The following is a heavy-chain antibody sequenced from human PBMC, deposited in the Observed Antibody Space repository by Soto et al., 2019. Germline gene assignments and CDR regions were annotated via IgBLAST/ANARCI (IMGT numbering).Heavy chain of an antibody. D-gene: IGHD3-10*01. Sequence: DVQLLESGGHLVQPGGSLRLSCAASGFTFSSYAMNWVRQAPGKGLEWVSSVSAGGDMTYYSDSVKGRFTISRDNSNNALFLQMNSLRIEDTGLYYCARGDRGGSGSPASYYYSGLDVWGQGTTVIIS. J-gene: IGHJ6*02. CDR2: VSAGGDMT. CDR3: ARGDRGGSGSPASYYYSGLDV. V-gene: IGHV3-23*01. CDR1: GFTFSSYA.